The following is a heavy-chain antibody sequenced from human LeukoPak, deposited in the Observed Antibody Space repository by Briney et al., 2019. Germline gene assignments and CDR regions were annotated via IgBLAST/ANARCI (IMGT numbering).Heavy chain of an antibody. V-gene: IGHV1-24*01. Sequence: ASVKVSCKVSGSTLTELSMRWVRQAPGKGLEWMGGFDPEDGETFYAQDFQGRVIMTEDTSTDTAYMELSSLRSEDTAVYYCAAEHEKVDYRSTWFDPWGQGTLVTVSS. D-gene: IGHD4/OR15-4a*01. CDR1: GSTLTELS. CDR2: FDPEDGET. J-gene: IGHJ5*02. CDR3: AAEHEKVDYRSTWFDP.